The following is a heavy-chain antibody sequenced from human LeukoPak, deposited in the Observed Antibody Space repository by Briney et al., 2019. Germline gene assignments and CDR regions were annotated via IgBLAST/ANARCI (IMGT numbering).Heavy chain of an antibody. D-gene: IGHD3-22*01. V-gene: IGHV1-2*02. CDR1: GYTFTGYY. CDR2: LNPDSGVT. Sequence: ASVKVSCKASGYTFTGYYIHWVRQAPGQGLEWMGWLNPDSGVTKYAQKFQGRVTMTRETSISTAYMELSRLRSDDTAVYYCARESTYYDSTDYYQGDAFDIWGQGTMVTVSS. CDR3: ARESTYYDSTDYYQGDAFDI. J-gene: IGHJ3*02.